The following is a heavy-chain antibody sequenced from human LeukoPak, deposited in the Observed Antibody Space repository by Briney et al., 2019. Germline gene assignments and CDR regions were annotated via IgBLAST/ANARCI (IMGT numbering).Heavy chain of an antibody. J-gene: IGHJ5*02. CDR1: GGSINTYY. Sequence: SETLSLTCTVSGGSINTYYWNWVRLPPGEGLEWIGYISYSGSTNYNPSLKSRVTISLDTSKSQFSLKLTSVTAADTAVYYCARIGVMTGTTHNYFDPWGQGILVTISS. V-gene: IGHV4-59*01. D-gene: IGHD1-7*01. CDR3: ARIGVMTGTTHNYFDP. CDR2: ISYSGST.